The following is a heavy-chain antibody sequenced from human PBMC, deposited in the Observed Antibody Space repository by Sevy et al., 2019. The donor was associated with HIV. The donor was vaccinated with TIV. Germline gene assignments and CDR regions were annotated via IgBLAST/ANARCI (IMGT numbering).Heavy chain of an antibody. D-gene: IGHD2-21*02. V-gene: IGHV4-39*01. CDR3: ARQSSFVTAPDY. CDR1: GGSINSGRYY. Sequence: SETLSLTCTVSGGSINSGRYYWDWIRQPPGKGLEWIGTIYYSGSTHYNPSLKSRVAISVDASRNQFSLKVSSLTAADTAVYFCARQSSFVTAPDYWGQGTQVTVSS. CDR2: IYYSGST. J-gene: IGHJ4*02.